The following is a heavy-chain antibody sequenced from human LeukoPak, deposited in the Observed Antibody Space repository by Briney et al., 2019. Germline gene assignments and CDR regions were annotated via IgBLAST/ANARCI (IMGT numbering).Heavy chain of an antibody. J-gene: IGHJ6*03. CDR2: INHSGST. Sequence: SETLSLTCTVSGGSISSSSYYWSWIRQPPGKGLEWIGEINHSGSTNYNPSLKSRVTISVDTSKNQFSLKLSSVTAADTAVYYCARGLRVRFLEWLWGSYYMDVWGKGTTVTVSS. V-gene: IGHV4-39*07. CDR3: ARGLRVRFLEWLWGSYYMDV. CDR1: GGSISSSSYY. D-gene: IGHD3-3*01.